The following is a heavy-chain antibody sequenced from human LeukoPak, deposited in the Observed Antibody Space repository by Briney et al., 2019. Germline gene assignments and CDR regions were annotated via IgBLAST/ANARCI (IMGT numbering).Heavy chain of an antibody. D-gene: IGHD4-17*01. CDR2: IYHSGST. Sequence: SETLSLTCAVSGGSISSSNWWSWVRQPPGKGLEWIGEIYHSGSTNYNPSLKSRVTISVDKSKNQFSLKLSSVTAADTAVYYCARGSPGDYGDYGGNYFDYWGQGTLVTVSS. V-gene: IGHV4-4*02. CDR1: GGSISSSNW. J-gene: IGHJ4*02. CDR3: ARGSPGDYGDYGGNYFDY.